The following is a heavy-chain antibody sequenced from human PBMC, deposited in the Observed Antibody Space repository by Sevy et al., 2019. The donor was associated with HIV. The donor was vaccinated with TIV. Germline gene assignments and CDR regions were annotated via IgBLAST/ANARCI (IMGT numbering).Heavy chain of an antibody. CDR2: IYYSGSA. CDR1: DGSIRGSSDY. V-gene: IGHV4-39*01. CDR3: ARHSRTDGYNYRDFDL. J-gene: IGHJ2*01. Sequence: SETLSLTCTVSDGSIRGSSDYWGWIRQPPGKGLEWIGSIYYSGSAYYNPSLKSRLTISVDTSKNQFSLNLSSVTAADTAVYFCARHSRTDGYNYRDFDLWGRGTLVTVSS. D-gene: IGHD5-12*01.